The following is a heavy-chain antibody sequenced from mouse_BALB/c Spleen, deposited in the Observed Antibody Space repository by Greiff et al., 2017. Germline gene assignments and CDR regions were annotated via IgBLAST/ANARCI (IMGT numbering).Heavy chain of an antibody. D-gene: IGHD2-4*01. J-gene: IGHJ3*01. CDR3: ASLYDYDPFAY. CDR2: INSNGGST. V-gene: IGHV5-6-2*01. Sequence: EVHLVESGGGLVKLGGSLKLSCAASGFTFSSYYMSWVRQTPEKRLELVAAINSNGGSTYYPDTVKGRFTISRDNAKNTLYLQMSSLKSEDTALYYCASLYDYDPFAYWGQGTLVTVSA. CDR1: GFTFSSYY.